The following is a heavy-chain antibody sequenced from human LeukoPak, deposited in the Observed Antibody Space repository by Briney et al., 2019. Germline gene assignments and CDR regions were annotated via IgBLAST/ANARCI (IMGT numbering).Heavy chain of an antibody. D-gene: IGHD3-22*01. CDR1: GFTFSSYE. CDR2: ISSSGSTI. CDR3: ARDDYYDSSVYYYYYYGMDV. V-gene: IGHV3-48*03. J-gene: IGHJ6*02. Sequence: GGSLRLSCATSGFTFSSYEMNWVRQAPGKGLEWVSYISSSGSTIYYTDSVKGRFTISRDNAKNSLYLQMNSLRDEDTAVYYCARDDYYDSSVYYYYYYGMDVWGQGTTVTVSS.